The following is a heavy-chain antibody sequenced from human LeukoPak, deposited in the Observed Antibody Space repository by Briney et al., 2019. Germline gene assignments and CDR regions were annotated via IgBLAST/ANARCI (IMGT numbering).Heavy chain of an antibody. CDR2: IYSSGPT. J-gene: IGHJ6*03. D-gene: IGHD5-18*01. CDR3: ARQPHSYGPDYYYYYMDL. CDR1: GGSVHSYDHY. Sequence: SDTLSLTCTVSGGSVHSYDHYWAWIRQPPGKGLEWMGTIYSSGPTSYNPSLKSRVTISVDTSSNHFYLNLISVTAADTALYYCARQPHSYGPDYYYYYMDLWGTGTTVTVSS. V-gene: IGHV4-39*01.